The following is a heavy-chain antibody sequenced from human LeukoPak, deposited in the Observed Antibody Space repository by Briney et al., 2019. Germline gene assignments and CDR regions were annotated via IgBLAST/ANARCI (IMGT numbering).Heavy chain of an antibody. CDR2: IIPIFGTA. J-gene: IGHJ3*02. CDR3: ARGYYDSSRYDDAFDI. CDR1: GYTFTGYY. D-gene: IGHD3-22*01. Sequence: ASVKVSCKASGYTFTGYYMHWVRQAPGQGLEWMGGIIPIFGTANYAQKFQGRVTITADESTSTAYMELSSLRSEDTAVYYCARGYYDSSRYDDAFDIWGQGTMVTVSS. V-gene: IGHV1-69*13.